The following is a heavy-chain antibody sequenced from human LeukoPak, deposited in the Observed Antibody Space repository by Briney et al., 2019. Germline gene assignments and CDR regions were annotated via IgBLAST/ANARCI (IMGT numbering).Heavy chain of an antibody. CDR3: ARALHDNWFDP. CDR2: IYYSGST. J-gene: IGHJ5*02. CDR1: GGSISSSSYY. Sequence: SETLSLTCSVSGGSISSSSYYWSWIRQPPGKGLEWIGSIYYSGSTSSNPSLKSRVTISVDTSKNQFSLKLTSVIAADTAVYYCARALHDNWFDPWGQGTLVTVSS. V-gene: IGHV4-39*07. D-gene: IGHD2-15*01.